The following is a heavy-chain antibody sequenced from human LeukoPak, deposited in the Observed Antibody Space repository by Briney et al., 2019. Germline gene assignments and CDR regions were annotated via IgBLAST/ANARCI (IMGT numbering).Heavy chain of an antibody. V-gene: IGHV3-23*01. CDR2: ISGSGGST. CDR3: AKTDYGDYGALDY. CDR1: GFTFRRYG. D-gene: IGHD4-17*01. Sequence: PGGTLRLSCAASGFTFRRYGMSWVRQAPEKGLEWVSAISGSGGSTYYADSVKGRFTISRDNSKNTLYLQMNSLRAEDTAVYYCAKTDYGDYGALDYWGQGTLVTVSS. J-gene: IGHJ4*02.